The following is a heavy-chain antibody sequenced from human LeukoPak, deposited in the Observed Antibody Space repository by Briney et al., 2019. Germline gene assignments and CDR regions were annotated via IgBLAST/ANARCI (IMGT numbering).Heavy chain of an antibody. CDR2: IYTSVST. D-gene: IGHD6-13*01. CDR1: GDYLSNYQ. Sequence: SETLSHTCIVSGDYLSNYQWSWIRQPAGKALEWIGRIYTSVSTHYNPSLKSRVTMSVDTSKNQFSLKLSSVTAADTAVYYCAREAAAGTFYFDYWRQGTLVTVSS. V-gene: IGHV4-4*07. J-gene: IGHJ4*02. CDR3: AREAAAGTFYFDY.